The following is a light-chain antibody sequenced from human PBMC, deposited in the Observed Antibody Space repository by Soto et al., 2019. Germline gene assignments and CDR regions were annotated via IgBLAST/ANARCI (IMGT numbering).Light chain of an antibody. Sequence: QSSLTQPASVSGSAGQAITIACTGTSSDVGGYNYVSWYQQHPGKAPQLIIYEVSNRPSGVSNRFSGSNSGNTASLTISGLQAEDEADYYCSSYTRSSASRVFGTGTKVTVL. CDR3: SSYTRSSASRV. V-gene: IGLV2-14*01. CDR2: EVS. J-gene: IGLJ1*01. CDR1: SSDVGGYNY.